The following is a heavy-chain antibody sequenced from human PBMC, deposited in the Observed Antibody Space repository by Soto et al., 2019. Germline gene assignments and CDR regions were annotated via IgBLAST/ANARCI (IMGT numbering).Heavy chain of an antibody. J-gene: IGHJ4*01. D-gene: IGHD6-19*01. CDR2: ISPYSGEK. V-gene: IGHV1-18*04. CDR1: GYTFTSYG. CDR3: ARGPVAGSDF. Sequence: ASVKVSCKASGYTFTSYGIVWVRQAPGQGLEWMRRISPYSGEKRYAEKNQVRVTLTTDTSTKTAYMDLRNLKSDDTAVYWCARGPVAGSDFWG.